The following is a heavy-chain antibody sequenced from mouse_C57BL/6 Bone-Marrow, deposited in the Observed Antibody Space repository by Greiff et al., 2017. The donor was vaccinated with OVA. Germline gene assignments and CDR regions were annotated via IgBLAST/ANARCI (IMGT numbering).Heavy chain of an antibody. CDR1: GYTFTSYW. Sequence: QVQLQQPGAELVKPGASVKLSCKASGYTFTSYWMQWVKQRPGQGLEWIGEIDPSDSYTNYNQKFKGKATLTVDTSSSTAYMQLSSLTSEDSAVYYCARDEPAWFAYWGQGTLVTVSA. CDR3: ARDEPAWFAY. J-gene: IGHJ3*01. CDR2: IDPSDSYT. V-gene: IGHV1-50*01.